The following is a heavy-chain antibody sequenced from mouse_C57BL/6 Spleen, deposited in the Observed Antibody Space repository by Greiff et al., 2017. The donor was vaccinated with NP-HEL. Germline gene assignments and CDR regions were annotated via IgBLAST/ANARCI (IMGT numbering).Heavy chain of an antibody. J-gene: IGHJ4*01. CDR1: GFTFSDYG. Sequence: EVKLMESGGGLVKPGGSLKLSCAASGFTFSDYGMHWVRQAPEKGLEWVAYISSGSSTIYYADTVKGRSTISRDNAKNTLFLQMTSLTSEDTAMYSCTVVAAGDAMDYWGQGTSVTVSS. CDR2: ISSGSSTI. V-gene: IGHV5-17*01. D-gene: IGHD1-1*01. CDR3: TVVAAGDAMDY.